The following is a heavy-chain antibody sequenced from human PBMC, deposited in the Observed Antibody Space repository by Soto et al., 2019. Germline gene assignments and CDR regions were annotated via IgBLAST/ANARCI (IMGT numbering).Heavy chain of an antibody. CDR1: GGSISSGGYY. CDR2: IYYSGST. D-gene: IGHD3-16*01. V-gene: IGHV4-31*03. J-gene: IGHJ4*02. CDR3: ARHGASSFGGIGVFDY. Sequence: PSETLSLTCTVSGGSISSGGYYWSWIRHHPGKGLEWIGYIYYSGSTYYNPSLKSRVTISLDTSKTQFSLNLSSVTAADTAVYYCARHGASSFGGIGVFDYWGQGALVTVSS.